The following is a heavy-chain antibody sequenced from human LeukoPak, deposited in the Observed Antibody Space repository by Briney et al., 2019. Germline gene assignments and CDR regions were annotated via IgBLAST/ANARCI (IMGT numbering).Heavy chain of an antibody. Sequence: ASVKVSCKASGGTFSSYAISWVRQAPEQGLEWMGGIIPIFGTANYAQKFQGRVTITADKSTSTAYMELSSLRSEDTAVYYCASPSWGYCSGGSCPWILWGQGTLVTVSS. V-gene: IGHV1-69*06. CDR1: GGTFSSYA. D-gene: IGHD2-15*01. CDR3: ASPSWGYCSGGSCPWIL. J-gene: IGHJ4*02. CDR2: IIPIFGTA.